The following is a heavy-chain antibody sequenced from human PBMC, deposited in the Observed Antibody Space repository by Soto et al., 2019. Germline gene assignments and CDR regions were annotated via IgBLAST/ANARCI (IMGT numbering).Heavy chain of an antibody. V-gene: IGHV4-31*03. J-gene: IGHJ5*02. D-gene: IGHD3-22*01. CDR2: IYYSGST. Sequence: PSETLSLTCTVSGGSISSGGYYWSWICQHPGKGLEWIGYIYYSGSTYYNPSLKSRVTISVDTSKNQFSLKLSSVTAADTAVYYCARDSSGYYFAWFDPWGQGTLVTVS. CDR3: ARDSSGYYFAWFDP. CDR1: GGSISSGGYY.